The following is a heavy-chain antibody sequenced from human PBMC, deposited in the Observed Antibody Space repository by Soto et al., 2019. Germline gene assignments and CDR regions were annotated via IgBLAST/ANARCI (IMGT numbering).Heavy chain of an antibody. Sequence: HPGGSLRLSCAASGFTFSDYSLNWVRQAPGKGLEWISYISYDLKRKLYADSMRGRFTISRDNAQNSLFLQMNSLRDEDTAVYYCTRDGGRAYGMDVWGQGTTVTVSS. CDR3: TRDGGRAYGMDV. D-gene: IGHD3-3*01. V-gene: IGHV3-48*02. J-gene: IGHJ6*02. CDR2: ISYDLKRK. CDR1: GFTFSDYS.